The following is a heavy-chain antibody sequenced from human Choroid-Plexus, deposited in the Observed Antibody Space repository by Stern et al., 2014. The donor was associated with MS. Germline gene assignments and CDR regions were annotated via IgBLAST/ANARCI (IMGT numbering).Heavy chain of an antibody. J-gene: IGHJ5*02. Sequence: VQLVESGGGVVQPGRPLRLSCVASGFPFGSCAMHWVRQAPGKGLEWVAGVSYDGSNKYYADSVKGRFTISRDNSQNTLYMKMSSLRPEDTDVYYCAKDRHYLTYFFDHWGQGSLVTVSS. V-gene: IGHV3-30*18. CDR2: VSYDGSNK. CDR1: GFPFGSCA. CDR3: AKDRHYLTYFFDH. D-gene: IGHD2/OR15-2a*01.